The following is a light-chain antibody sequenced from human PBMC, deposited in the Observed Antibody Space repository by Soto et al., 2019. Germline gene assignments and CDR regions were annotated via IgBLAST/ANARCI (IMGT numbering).Light chain of an antibody. CDR1: QSISNW. CDR3: QQYTSYSLT. V-gene: IGKV1-5*03. Sequence: DIQMTQSPSTLSASVGDRVTITCRASQSISNWLAWYQQKPGKASKVLIYKASSLESGGASRFSGSGSGTEFSITISSLQPDDFSTYYCQQYTSYSLTYGGGNKLSIK. J-gene: IGKJ4*01. CDR2: KAS.